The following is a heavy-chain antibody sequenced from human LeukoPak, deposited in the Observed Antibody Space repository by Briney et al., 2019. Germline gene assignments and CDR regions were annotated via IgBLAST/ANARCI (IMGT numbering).Heavy chain of an antibody. V-gene: IGHV1-46*01. D-gene: IGHD3-22*01. CDR1: GYTFTGYY. J-gene: IGHJ4*02. CDR3: ARDPKDDTSGYYYFDP. Sequence: ASVKVSCKASGYTFTGYYMHWVRQAPGQGLEWMGVINPSGGSTSYAQRFQGRVTMTRDMSTTTVYMELSSLRPEDTAVYYCARDPKDDTSGYYYFDPWGQGTLVTVSS. CDR2: INPSGGST.